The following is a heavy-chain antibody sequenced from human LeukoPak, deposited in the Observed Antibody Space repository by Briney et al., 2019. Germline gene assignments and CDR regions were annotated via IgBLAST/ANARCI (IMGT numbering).Heavy chain of an antibody. Sequence: GGSLRLSCAASGFSFSSDWMHWVRQTPGEGLVWVSRIKYDGTSTTYADSVKGRFTISRDNAKNTLYLQMNSLRAEDTAVYYCAREYHMSTRGQGTLVTVSS. D-gene: IGHD2-2*01. CDR2: IKYDGTST. CDR3: AREYHMST. V-gene: IGHV3-74*01. CDR1: GFSFSSDW. J-gene: IGHJ4*02.